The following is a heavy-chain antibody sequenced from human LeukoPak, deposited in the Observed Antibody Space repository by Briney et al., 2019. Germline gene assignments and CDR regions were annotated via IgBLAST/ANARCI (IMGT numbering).Heavy chain of an antibody. CDR1: GFTVSSNY. Sequence: GGSLRLSCAASGFTVSSNYMSWVRQAPGKGLEWVSVIYSGGSTYYADSVKGRFTISRDNSKNTLYLQMNSLRAEDTAVYYCARVATGWEVDYFDYWGQGTLVPVSS. V-gene: IGHV3-53*01. D-gene: IGHD3-9*01. CDR2: IYSGGST. J-gene: IGHJ4*02. CDR3: ARVATGWEVDYFDY.